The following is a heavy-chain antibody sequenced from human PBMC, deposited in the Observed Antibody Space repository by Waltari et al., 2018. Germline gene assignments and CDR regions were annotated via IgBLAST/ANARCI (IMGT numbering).Heavy chain of an antibody. J-gene: IGHJ4*02. CDR2: IRYDGSNK. CDR1: GFTFISYG. V-gene: IGHV3-30*02. CDR3: AKVDY. Sequence: QVQLVESGGGVVQPGGSLRLSCAGSGFTFISYGMHWVRQAPGKGLEWVAFIRYDGSNKYYADSVKGRFTISRDNSKNTLYLQMNSLRAEDTAVYYCAKVDYWGQGTLVTVSS.